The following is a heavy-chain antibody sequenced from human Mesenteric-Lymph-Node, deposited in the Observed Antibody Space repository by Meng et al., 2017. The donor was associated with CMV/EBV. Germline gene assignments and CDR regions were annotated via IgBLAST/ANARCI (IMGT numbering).Heavy chain of an antibody. J-gene: IGHJ5*02. CDR2: INHSGST. CDR1: GGSFSGYY. CDR3: ARMYSSSWPFDP. D-gene: IGHD6-13*01. Sequence: GSLRLSCAVYGGSFSGYYWSWIRQPPGKGLEWIGEINHSGSTNYNPSLKSRVTISVDTSKNQFSLKLSSVTAADTAVYYCARMYSSSWPFDPWGQGTLVTVSS. V-gene: IGHV4-34*01.